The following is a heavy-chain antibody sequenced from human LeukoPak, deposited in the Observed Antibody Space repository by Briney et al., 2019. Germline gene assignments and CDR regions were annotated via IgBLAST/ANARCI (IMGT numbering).Heavy chain of an antibody. D-gene: IGHD6-19*01. CDR1: GDSISSYY. V-gene: IGHV4-4*09. J-gene: IGHJ4*02. CDR3: ARGLGWQWLGRLDYFDY. CDR2: IYTSGST. Sequence: SETLSLTCTVSGDSISSYYWSWIRQPPGKGLEWIGYIYTSGSTNYNPSLKSRVTISVDTPKNQFSLKLSSVTAADTAVYYCARGLGWQWLGRLDYFDYWGQGTLVTVSS.